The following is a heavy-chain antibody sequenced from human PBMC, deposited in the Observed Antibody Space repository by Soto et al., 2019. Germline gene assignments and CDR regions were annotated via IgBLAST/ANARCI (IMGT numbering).Heavy chain of an antibody. CDR3: TRAQDGVAERAMLDY. Sequence: QVQLQESGPGLVKPSETLSLTCSVSGGSVSSGSYYWSWIRQPPGKGLEWIGYVYYSGSTNYNPSLKSRATISVDASKNQFSLKLSSVSAADTAVYYCTRAQDGVAERAMLDYWGQGTLVTVSS. V-gene: IGHV4-61*01. J-gene: IGHJ4*02. D-gene: IGHD3-10*02. CDR2: VYYSGST. CDR1: GGSVSSGSYY.